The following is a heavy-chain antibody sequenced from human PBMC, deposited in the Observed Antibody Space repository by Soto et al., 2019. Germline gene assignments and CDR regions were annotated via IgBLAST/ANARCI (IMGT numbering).Heavy chain of an antibody. CDR3: ARTHSGSYYSVFNY. Sequence: PXETLSLTCVVSNFSISSGYYWGWIRQSPVKGLEWIASIYRSGTTSYNPSLKSRVTISVDPSKNQFSLMLTAVTAADTAVYYCARTHSGSYYSVFNYWGRGSLVTVSS. CDR1: NFSISSGYY. D-gene: IGHD1-26*01. CDR2: IYRSGTT. V-gene: IGHV4-38-2*01. J-gene: IGHJ1*01.